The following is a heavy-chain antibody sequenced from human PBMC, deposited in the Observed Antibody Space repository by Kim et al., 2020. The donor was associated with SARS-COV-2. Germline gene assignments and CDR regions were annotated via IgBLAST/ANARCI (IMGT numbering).Heavy chain of an antibody. J-gene: IGHJ4*02. CDR2: GNT. CDR3: ARDLSRFDY. V-gene: IGHV1-18*01. Sequence: GNTNYAQKLQGRVTMTTDTSTSTAYMELRSLRSDDTAVYYCARDLSRFDYWGQGTLVTVSS.